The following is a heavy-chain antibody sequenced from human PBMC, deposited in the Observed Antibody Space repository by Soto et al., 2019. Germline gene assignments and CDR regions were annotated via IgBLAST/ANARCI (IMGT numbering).Heavy chain of an antibody. Sequence: QVQLVESGGGVVQPGKSLRLSCTASGFTFSTYGMHWVRQAPGKGLEWVAVIWYDGSNKYHGDSLKGRFTISRDNSKNTLYLQMNNLRAEDTAVYYCGRDGALGDTAVVDSWGQGTLVPVSS. J-gene: IGHJ4*02. V-gene: IGHV3-33*01. CDR2: IWYDGSNK. CDR1: GFTFSTYG. CDR3: GRDGALGDTAVVDS. D-gene: IGHD5-18*01.